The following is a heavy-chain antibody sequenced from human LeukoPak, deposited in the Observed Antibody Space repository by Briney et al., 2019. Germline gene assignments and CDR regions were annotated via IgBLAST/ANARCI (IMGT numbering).Heavy chain of an antibody. V-gene: IGHV3-23*01. D-gene: IGHD3-10*01. CDR2: ISGSGGST. CDR3: AKDDIGNTMVRGVFPY. J-gene: IGHJ4*02. Sequence: RGSLRLSCAASGFTFSSYAMSWVRQAPGKGLEWVSAISGSGGSTYYADSVKGRFTISRDNSKNTLYLQMNSLRAEDTAVYYCAKDDIGNTMVRGVFPYWGQGTLVTVSS. CDR1: GFTFSSYA.